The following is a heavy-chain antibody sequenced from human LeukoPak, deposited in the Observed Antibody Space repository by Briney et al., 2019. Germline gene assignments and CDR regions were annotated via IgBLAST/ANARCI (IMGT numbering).Heavy chain of an antibody. J-gene: IGHJ3*01. CDR3: ASPQAAYCGGDYYSP. CDR1: GYSFTSYW. CDR2: IYPGDSQT. D-gene: IGHD2-21*02. V-gene: IGHV5-51*01. Sequence: GESLKISCTVSGYSFTSYWIGWVRHMPGKGLEWMGLIYPGDSQTTYSPSFQGQVTISANKSISTAYLQWSSLKASDTAIYYCASPQAAYCGGDYYSPWGQGTMVTVSS.